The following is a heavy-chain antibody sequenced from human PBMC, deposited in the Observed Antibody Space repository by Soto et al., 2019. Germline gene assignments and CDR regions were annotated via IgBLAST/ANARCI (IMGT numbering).Heavy chain of an antibody. CDR1: GYTFTSYA. CDR2: INAGNGNT. CDR3: ARVRGIAVAGTEFDY. J-gene: IGHJ4*02. V-gene: IGHV1-3*01. Sequence: GASVKVSCKASGYTFTSYAMHWVRQAPGQRLEWMGWINAGNGNTKYSQKFQGRVTITRDTSASTAYMELSSLRSEDTAVYYCARVRGIAVAGTEFDYWGQGTLVTVSS. D-gene: IGHD6-19*01.